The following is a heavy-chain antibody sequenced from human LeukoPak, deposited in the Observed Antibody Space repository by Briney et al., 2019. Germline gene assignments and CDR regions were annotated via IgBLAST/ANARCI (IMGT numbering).Heavy chain of an antibody. V-gene: IGHV3-74*01. J-gene: IGHJ4*02. D-gene: IGHD3-3*01. CDR1: GFTFSNYW. CDR3: VSGSLQSGYNFDY. Sequence: GGSLRLSCAASGFTFSNYWMHWIRQVPGKGLVWVSHIKYDGSATNYADSVKGRFTISRDNAKNTLYLQMNSLRAEDAAVYYCVSGSLQSGYNFDYWGQGALVTVSS. CDR2: IKYDGSAT.